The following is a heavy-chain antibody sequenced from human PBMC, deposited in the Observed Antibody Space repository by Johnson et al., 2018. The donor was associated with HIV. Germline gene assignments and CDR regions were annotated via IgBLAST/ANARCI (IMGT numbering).Heavy chain of an antibody. Sequence: QVQLVESGGGLVTPGGSLRLSCAASGFTFTDYYMSWIHQAPGKGLEWVSYISSSGSTIFYADSVKGRFTISRDNAKNSLYLQMNSLRAEDTAVYYCARIPGSGWEHDAFDIWGQGTMVTVSS. CDR3: ARIPGSGWEHDAFDI. V-gene: IGHV3-11*04. D-gene: IGHD6-19*01. CDR1: GFTFTDYY. J-gene: IGHJ3*02. CDR2: ISSSGSTI.